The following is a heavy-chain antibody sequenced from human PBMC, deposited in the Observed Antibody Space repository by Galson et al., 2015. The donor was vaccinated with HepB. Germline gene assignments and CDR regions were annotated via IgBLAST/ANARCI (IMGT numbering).Heavy chain of an antibody. CDR1: GFTFSNCA. J-gene: IGHJ3*02. Sequence: SLRLSCAASGFTFSNCAVQWVRQAPGKGLEWVAVILYDGNNIHYADSVKGRFTISRDNSKNTLYLQMNSLRADETAVYYCARPQTSGYTSSFDIWGQGTMVTVSP. CDR3: ARPQTSGYTSSFDI. V-gene: IGHV3-30-3*01. CDR2: ILYDGNNI. D-gene: IGHD3-22*01.